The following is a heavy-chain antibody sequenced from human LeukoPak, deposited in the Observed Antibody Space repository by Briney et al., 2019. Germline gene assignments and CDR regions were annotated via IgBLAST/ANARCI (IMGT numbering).Heavy chain of an antibody. V-gene: IGHV3-30*01. CDR3: ARELAHGDYEVGY. D-gene: IGHD4-17*01. Sequence: SVKGRFTISRDNSKNTLYLQMNSLRAEDTAVYYCARELAHGDYEVGYWGQGTLVTVSS. J-gene: IGHJ4*02.